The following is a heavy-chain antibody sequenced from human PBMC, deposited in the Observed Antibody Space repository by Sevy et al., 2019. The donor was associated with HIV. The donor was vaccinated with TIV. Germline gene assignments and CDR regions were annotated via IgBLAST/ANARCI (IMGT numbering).Heavy chain of an antibody. Sequence: SETLSLTCTVSGDSINNGDYYWSWIRQHPGKGLEWFGKIYYTGTTYYKRSLKSRLRISVERSENTLSLSLRSVTAAETAVYYCARTTVTTLSPARNNWFDPWGQGTLVTVSS. V-gene: IGHV4-31*03. CDR3: ARTTVTTLSPARNNWFDP. J-gene: IGHJ5*02. CDR2: IYYTGTT. D-gene: IGHD4-4*01. CDR1: GDSINNGDYY.